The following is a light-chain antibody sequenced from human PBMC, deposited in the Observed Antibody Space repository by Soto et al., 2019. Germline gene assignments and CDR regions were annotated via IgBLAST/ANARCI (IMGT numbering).Light chain of an antibody. V-gene: IGKV2-28*01. CDR1: QSLLHSNGYNY. Sequence: DIVMTQSPLSLPVTPGEPASISCRSSQSLLHSNGYNYLDWYLQKPGQSPQLLIYLGSNRASGVPDRFSGTGSGTDFTLKISRVEAADVGVYYCMQALQTPYTFCQATKLEIK. CDR3: MQALQTPYT. J-gene: IGKJ2*01. CDR2: LGS.